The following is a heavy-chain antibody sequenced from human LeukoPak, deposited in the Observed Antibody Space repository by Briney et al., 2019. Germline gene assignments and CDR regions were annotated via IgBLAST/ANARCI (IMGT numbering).Heavy chain of an antibody. CDR1: GFTFSSYS. CDR2: ISSSSSTI. CDR3: ASNIRMGSGTY. V-gene: IGHV3-48*01. J-gene: IGHJ4*02. Sequence: PGGSLRLSCAASGFTFSSYSMNWVRQAPGKGLEWVSYISSSSSTIYYADSVKGRFTISRDNAKNSLYLQMNSLRAEDTAVYYCASNIRMGSGTYWGQGTLVTVSS. D-gene: IGHD2-15*01.